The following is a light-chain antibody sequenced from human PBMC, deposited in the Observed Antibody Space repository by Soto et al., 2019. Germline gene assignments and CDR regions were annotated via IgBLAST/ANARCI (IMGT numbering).Light chain of an antibody. V-gene: IGLV4-69*01. J-gene: IGLJ2*01. CDR3: QTWGTGILV. CDR2: LNSDGSH. CDR1: SGHSSYA. Sequence: QLVRTQSPSASASLGASVKDTCTLSSGHSSYAIAWHQQQPEKGPRYLMKLNSDGSHSKGDGIPDRFSGSSSGAERYLTISSLQAEDEADYYCQTWGTGILVFGGGTKLTVL.